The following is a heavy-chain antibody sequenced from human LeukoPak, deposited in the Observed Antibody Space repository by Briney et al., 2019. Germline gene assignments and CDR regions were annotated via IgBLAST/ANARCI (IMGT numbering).Heavy chain of an antibody. Sequence: PSETLSLTCTVSGGSISSSSYYWGWIRQPPGKGLEWIGSIYYSGGTYYSPSLKSRVTISVDTSKNQFSLKLSSVTAADAAVYYCARGYSSGSYYFDYWGQGTLVTVSS. CDR1: GGSISSSSYY. V-gene: IGHV4-39*01. D-gene: IGHD6-19*01. CDR2: IYYSGGT. CDR3: ARGYSSGSYYFDY. J-gene: IGHJ4*02.